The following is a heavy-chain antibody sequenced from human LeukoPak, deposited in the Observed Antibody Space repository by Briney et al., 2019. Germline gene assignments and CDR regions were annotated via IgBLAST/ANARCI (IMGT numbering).Heavy chain of an antibody. J-gene: IGHJ4*02. CDR3: ARQYYDSSGYYPWYFDY. CDR1: GGSVSSSTFF. V-gene: IGHV4-39*01. Sequence: SETLSLTCTLSGGSVSSSTFFWGWIRQPPGKGLDWIGSIYYIGSTYYNQSLKSRVTISVDTSKNQFSLKLTSVTAADTAVYYCARQYYDSSGYYPWYFDYWGQGTLVTVSS. D-gene: IGHD3-22*01. CDR2: IYYIGST.